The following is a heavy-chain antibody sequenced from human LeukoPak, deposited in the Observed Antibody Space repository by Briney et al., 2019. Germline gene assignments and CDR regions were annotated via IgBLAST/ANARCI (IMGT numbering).Heavy chain of an antibody. CDR2: ITPIVGTS. Sequence: SVKFSCKASGGTFSSYAISWVRQAPGQGLEWMGGITPIVGTSNYAQKFQGRVTITTDESTSTAYMELSSLRSEDTAVYYCARNIRIARGGSYLYFLYYFDYWGQGTLVTVSS. D-gene: IGHD1-26*01. CDR1: GGTFSSYA. J-gene: IGHJ4*02. CDR3: ARNIRIARGGSYLYFLYYFDY. V-gene: IGHV1-69*05.